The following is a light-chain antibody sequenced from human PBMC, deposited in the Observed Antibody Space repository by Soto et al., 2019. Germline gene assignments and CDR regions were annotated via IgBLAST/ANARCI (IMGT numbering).Light chain of an antibody. CDR1: RTVFSNY. Sequence: ETVLTQSPGTLSLSPGERATLSCRASRTVFSNYLAWYQQKPGQAPRLLIYAASSRATGIPDRFSGSGSGTDFTLTISRLEPEDFAVYYCQQYGSSIRTFGQGTKVEI. CDR3: QQYGSSIRT. V-gene: IGKV3-20*01. CDR2: AAS. J-gene: IGKJ1*01.